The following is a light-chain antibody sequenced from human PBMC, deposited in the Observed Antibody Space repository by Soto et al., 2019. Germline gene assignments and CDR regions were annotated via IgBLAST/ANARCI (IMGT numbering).Light chain of an antibody. CDR1: SSDVGGYNY. CDR2: EVS. V-gene: IGLV2-14*01. Sequence: QSALTQPASVSGSPGQSITISCTGTSSDVGGYNYVSWYQQHPGKAPKLMIYEVSNRPSGVSNRFFGSKSGNTASLTISGLQAEDEADYYCSSYTSSSIPWVFGGGTKLTVL. J-gene: IGLJ3*02. CDR3: SSYTSSSIPWV.